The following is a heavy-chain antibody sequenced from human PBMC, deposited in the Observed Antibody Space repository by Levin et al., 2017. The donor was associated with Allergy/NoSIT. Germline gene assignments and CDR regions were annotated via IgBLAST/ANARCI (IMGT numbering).Heavy chain of an antibody. Sequence: GGSLRLSCAASGFTFSGYWMSWVRQAPGKGLEWVANIKQDGSEKYYVDSVKGRFTISRDNAKNSLFLQMHSLRAEDTAVYYCARGRYLDVWGQGTTVTDAS. V-gene: IGHV3-7*01. CDR1: GFTFSGYW. D-gene: IGHD3-9*01. CDR2: IKQDGSEK. J-gene: IGHJ6*02. CDR3: ARGRYLDV.